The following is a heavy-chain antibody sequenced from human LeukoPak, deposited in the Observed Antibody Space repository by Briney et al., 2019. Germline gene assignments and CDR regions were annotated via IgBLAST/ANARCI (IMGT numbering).Heavy chain of an antibody. CDR2: IGGRTSTT. Sequence: GGSLRLSCAASGFTFSDYNMNWVRQAPGQGLEWLSHIGGRTSTTYYADSVKGRFTISRDNAKNSLYLQMNGLSDEDTAVYYCTRDRVYYMDAWGKGTTVTVSS. CDR1: GFTFSDYN. J-gene: IGHJ6*03. CDR3: TRDRVYYMDA. V-gene: IGHV3-48*02.